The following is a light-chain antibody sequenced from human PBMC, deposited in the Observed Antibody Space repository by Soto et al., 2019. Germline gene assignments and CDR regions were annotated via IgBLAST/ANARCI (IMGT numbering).Light chain of an antibody. CDR3: QYYGSSPRVT. Sequence: EIVLTQSPGTLSLFPGERATLSCRASQIVSSSCLNWYQQRPGQAPRRLIYGASIRATGIPDRFSGSGSGTDFTLTINRLEPEDFAVYYCQYYGSSPRVTFGGGTKVEIK. J-gene: IGKJ4*01. V-gene: IGKV3-20*01. CDR1: QIVSSSC. CDR2: GAS.